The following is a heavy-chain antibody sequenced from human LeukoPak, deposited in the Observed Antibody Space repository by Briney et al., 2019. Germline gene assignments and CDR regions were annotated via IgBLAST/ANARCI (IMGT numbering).Heavy chain of an antibody. Sequence: GASVKVPCKASGYTFTSYYMHWVRQAPGQGLEWMGWINPNSGGTNYAQKFQGRVTMTRDTSISTAYMELSRLRSDDTAVYYCARGLAVAGPGPDYWGQGTLVTVSS. D-gene: IGHD6-19*01. CDR3: ARGLAVAGPGPDY. CDR2: INPNSGGT. CDR1: GYTFTSYY. J-gene: IGHJ4*02. V-gene: IGHV1-2*02.